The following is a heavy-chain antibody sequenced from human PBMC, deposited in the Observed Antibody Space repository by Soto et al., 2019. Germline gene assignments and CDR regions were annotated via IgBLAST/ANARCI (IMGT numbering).Heavy chain of an antibody. CDR2: IIPVFRTT. Sequence: QVQLVQSGAEVKKPGSSVKVSCKASGGSFSSDVISWVRQAPGQGLEWMGGIIPVFRTTNYAQKFQDRVTIIANESTSTAYMELSSLGSEDTAVYYCVKGPRASRYGSGSGGGMVRHWGQGTLVTVSS. CDR3: VKGPRASRYGSGSGGGMVRH. D-gene: IGHD3-10*01. J-gene: IGHJ4*02. V-gene: IGHV1-69*01. CDR1: GGSFSSDV.